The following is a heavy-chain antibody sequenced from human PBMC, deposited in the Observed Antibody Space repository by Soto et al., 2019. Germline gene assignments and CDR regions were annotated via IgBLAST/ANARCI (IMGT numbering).Heavy chain of an antibody. CDR2: IYYSGST. Sequence: SETLSLTCTVSGASISSYYWSWIRQPPGKGLEWIGFIYYSGSTNYNPSLRGRVTISVDTSNNQFSLRLSSVTAADMAVYYCAANLWGAAIDHWGQGTLVTVS. D-gene: IGHD1-26*01. J-gene: IGHJ4*02. CDR1: GASISSYY. CDR3: AANLWGAAIDH. V-gene: IGHV4-59*01.